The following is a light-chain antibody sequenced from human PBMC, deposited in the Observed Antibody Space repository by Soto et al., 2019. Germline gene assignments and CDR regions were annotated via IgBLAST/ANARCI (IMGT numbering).Light chain of an antibody. CDR2: EVS. Sequence: SVLTQPASVSGSPGQSITISCTGSSSDVGRYNYVSWYQQRPGKAPKLIIFEVSSRPSGISSRFSGSKSGNTASLTIFGLQTEDEADYYCSTYTRTFYVFGTGTKVTVL. V-gene: IGLV2-14*01. CDR1: SSDVGRYNY. J-gene: IGLJ1*01. CDR3: STYTRTFYV.